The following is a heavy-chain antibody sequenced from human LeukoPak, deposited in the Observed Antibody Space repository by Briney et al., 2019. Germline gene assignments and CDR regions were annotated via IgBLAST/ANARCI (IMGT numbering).Heavy chain of an antibody. V-gene: IGHV1-46*01. J-gene: IGHJ4*02. D-gene: IGHD4-17*01. CDR1: GYIFSRYN. CDR3: ASEGGTVTTSDY. CDR2: FNPRGGST. Sequence: ASVKVSCKPSGYIFSRYNIHWVRQAPGQGLEWMGTFNPRGGSTSYAQNFQGRVTLTGDTSTSTVYMEVSSLRSEDTAVYYCASEGGTVTTSDYWGQGTLVTVSS.